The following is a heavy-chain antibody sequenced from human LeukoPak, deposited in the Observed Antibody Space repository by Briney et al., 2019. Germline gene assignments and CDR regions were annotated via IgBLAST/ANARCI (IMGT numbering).Heavy chain of an antibody. CDR1: GFTFSSYG. CDR2: IWYDGSNK. CDR3: ARGERVGAKFFDY. D-gene: IGHD1-26*01. J-gene: IGHJ4*02. Sequence: GRCLRLSCAASGFTFSSYGMHWVRQAPSKGLEWVAVIWYDGSNKYYADSVKGRFTISRDNSKNTLYLQMNSLRAEDTAVYYCARGERVGAKFFDYWGQGTLVTVSS. V-gene: IGHV3-33*01.